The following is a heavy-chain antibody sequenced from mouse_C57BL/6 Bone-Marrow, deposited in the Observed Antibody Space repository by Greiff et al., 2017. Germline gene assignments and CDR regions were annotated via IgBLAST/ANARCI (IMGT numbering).Heavy chain of an antibody. D-gene: IGHD1-1*01. CDR2: IYPGSGST. Sequence: VQLQQPGASVKMSCKASGYTFTSYWITWVKQRPGQGLEWIGDIYPGSGSTNYNEKFKSKATLTVDTSSSTAYMQLSSLTSEDSAVYYCARRILRYAMDYWGQGTSVTVSS. CDR1: GYTFTSYW. V-gene: IGHV1-55*01. CDR3: ARRILRYAMDY. J-gene: IGHJ4*01.